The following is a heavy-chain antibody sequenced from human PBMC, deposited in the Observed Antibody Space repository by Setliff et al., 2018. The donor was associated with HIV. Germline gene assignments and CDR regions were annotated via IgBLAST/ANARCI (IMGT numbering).Heavy chain of an antibody. CDR3: AREGDEIDF. V-gene: IGHV4-39*02. J-gene: IGHJ4*02. CDR2: VHYTGNT. Sequence: SETLSLTCTVSGGSITSSTYYWGWIRQPPGKGLEWIGTVHYTGNTYHNPSLKSRVTISVEVSKNQISLKLTAVTAADSAVYYCAREGDEIDFWGQGTLVTVSS. CDR1: GGSITSSTYY. D-gene: IGHD2-21*02.